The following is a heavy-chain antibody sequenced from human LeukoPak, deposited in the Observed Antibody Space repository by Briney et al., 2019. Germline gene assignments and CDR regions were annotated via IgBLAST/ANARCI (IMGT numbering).Heavy chain of an antibody. CDR2: INPNSGGT. J-gene: IGHJ4*02. D-gene: IGHD4-11*01. CDR1: GYTFTGYY. Sequence: ASVKVSCKASGYTFTGYYMHWVRQAPGQGLEWMGWINPNSGGTNYAQKFQGRVTMTRDTSISTAYMELSRLRSDDTAVYYCARGTTVTTSDFDYWGQGTLVTVSS. V-gene: IGHV1-2*02. CDR3: ARGTTVTTSDFDY.